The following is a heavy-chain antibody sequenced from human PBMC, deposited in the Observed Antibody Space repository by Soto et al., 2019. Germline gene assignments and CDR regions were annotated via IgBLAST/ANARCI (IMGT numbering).Heavy chain of an antibody. CDR3: ARVDFGGNSYYFDY. J-gene: IGHJ4*02. Sequence: SLRLSCVASVFTFSDYVIHWVRQAPDKGLEWVAVVWFDGSIQYYGDSVKGRFTISRDNSNNTVDLQMNNLRAEDTAVYYCARVDFGGNSYYFDYWGQGTPVTVSS. D-gene: IGHD1-7*01. CDR1: VFTFSDYV. V-gene: IGHV3-33*01. CDR2: VWFDGSIQ.